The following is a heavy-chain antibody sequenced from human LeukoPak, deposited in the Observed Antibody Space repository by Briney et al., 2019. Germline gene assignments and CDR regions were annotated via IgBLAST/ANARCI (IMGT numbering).Heavy chain of an antibody. Sequence: PSETLSLTCTLCSRSLSSYYWSWIRQPPGKGLEWIGYIYYSGSTNYNPSLKSRVTISVDTSKNQFSLKLSSVTAADTAVYYCPRELDDYSNYDRWFDPWGQGTLVTVSS. V-gene: IGHV4-59*01. J-gene: IGHJ5*02. CDR2: IYYSGST. CDR3: PRELDDYSNYDRWFDP. D-gene: IGHD4-11*01. CDR1: SRSLSSYY.